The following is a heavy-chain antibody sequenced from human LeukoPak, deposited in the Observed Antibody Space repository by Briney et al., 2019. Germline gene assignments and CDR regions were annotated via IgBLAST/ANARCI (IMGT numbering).Heavy chain of an antibody. CDR2: IYNSGST. V-gene: IGHV4-59*01. Sequence: PSETLSLTCIVSGGSISIYYWNWIRQPPGKGLEWIGYIYNSGSTDYNPSLKRRVTISADTSKNQFSLKLTSVTAADTAVYYCARDRKLGSWGQGILVTVSS. J-gene: IGHJ5*02. CDR1: GGSISIYY. CDR3: ARDRKLGS. D-gene: IGHD1-14*01.